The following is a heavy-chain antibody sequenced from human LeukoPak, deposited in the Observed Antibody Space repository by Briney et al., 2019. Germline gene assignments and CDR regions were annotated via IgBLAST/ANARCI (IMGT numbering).Heavy chain of an antibody. J-gene: IGHJ6*03. CDR2: IKQDGTEK. Sequence: GGSLRLSCAAPGFTFTTYWMSWVRQAPGKGLEWVANIKQDGTEKYYVDSVKGRFTISRDNAKNSLYLQMNSLRAEDTAVYYCARDRTGQQLISRREYYYMDVWGKGTTVTISS. CDR3: ARDRTGQQLISRREYYYMDV. CDR1: GFTFTTYW. D-gene: IGHD4-11*01. V-gene: IGHV3-7*01.